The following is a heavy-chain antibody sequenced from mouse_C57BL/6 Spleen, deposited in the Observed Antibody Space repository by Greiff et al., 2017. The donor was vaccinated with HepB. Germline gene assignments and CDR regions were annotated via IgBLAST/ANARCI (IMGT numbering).Heavy chain of an antibody. CDR1: GYTFTSYT. V-gene: IGHV1-4*01. J-gene: IGHJ1*03. D-gene: IGHD4-1*01. CDR2: INPSSGYT. CDR3: ARRTGGWYFDV. Sequence: VQLQQSGAELARPGASVKMSCKASGYTFTSYTMHWVKQRPGQGLEWIGYINPSSGYTKYNQKFKDKATLTADKSSSTAYMQLSSLTSEDSAVYYCARRTGGWYFDVWGTGTTVTVSS.